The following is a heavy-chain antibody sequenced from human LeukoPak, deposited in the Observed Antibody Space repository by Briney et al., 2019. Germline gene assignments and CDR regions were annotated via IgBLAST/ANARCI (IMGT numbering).Heavy chain of an antibody. Sequence: SETLSLTCTVSGGSINNYYWSWIRQPAGKGLEWIGYIYYSGSTYYNPSLKSRVTISVDTSKNQFSLKLSSVTAADTAVYYCASSSTRANWFDPWGQGTLVTVSS. J-gene: IGHJ5*02. CDR2: IYYSGST. CDR1: GGSINNYY. V-gene: IGHV4-59*06. D-gene: IGHD2-2*01. CDR3: ASSSTRANWFDP.